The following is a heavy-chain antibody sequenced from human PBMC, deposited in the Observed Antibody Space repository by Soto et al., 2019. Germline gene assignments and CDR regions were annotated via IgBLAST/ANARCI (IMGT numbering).Heavy chain of an antibody. CDR3: ARGLRDRILTGYYIAPYNWFDP. CDR1: GYTFTSYD. V-gene: IGHV1-8*01. J-gene: IGHJ5*02. Sequence: ASVKVSCKASGYTFTSYDINWVRQATGQGLEWMGWMNPNSGNTGYAQKFQGRVTMTRNTSISTAYMELSSLRSEDTAVYYCARGLRDRILTGYYIAPYNWFDPWGQGTLVTVSS. D-gene: IGHD3-9*01. CDR2: MNPNSGNT.